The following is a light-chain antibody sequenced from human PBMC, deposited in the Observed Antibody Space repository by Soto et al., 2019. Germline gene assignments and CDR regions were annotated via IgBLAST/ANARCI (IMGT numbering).Light chain of an antibody. CDR2: KAS. CDR1: QSISSW. Sequence: DIQMTQSPSTLSASVGDRVTITFRASQSISSWLAWYQQKPGKAPKVLIYKASSLESGVPSRFRGSGSGTEFALTISSLQPDDFATYYCQPYKSYSWPLAKGNKVDI. J-gene: IGKJ1*01. V-gene: IGKV1-5*03. CDR3: QPYKSYSWP.